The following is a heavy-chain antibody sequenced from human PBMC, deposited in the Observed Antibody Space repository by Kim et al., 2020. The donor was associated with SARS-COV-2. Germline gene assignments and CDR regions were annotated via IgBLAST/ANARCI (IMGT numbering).Heavy chain of an antibody. CDR3: TTDEFDWLFFDY. D-gene: IGHD3-9*01. Sequence: DYASPEKGRFTLSRDDSKNTLYLKMSSLKTEDTAVYYCTTDEFDWLFFDYWGQGTLVTVSS. V-gene: IGHV3-15*01. J-gene: IGHJ4*02.